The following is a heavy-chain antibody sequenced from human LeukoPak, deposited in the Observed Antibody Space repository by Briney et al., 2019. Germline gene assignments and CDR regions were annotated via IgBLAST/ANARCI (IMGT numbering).Heavy chain of an antibody. CDR2: ICSSSSYT. CDR1: GFTFSDYY. J-gene: IGHJ3*02. V-gene: IGHV3-11*06. CDR3: ASAAAGLIAFDI. D-gene: IGHD6-13*01. Sequence: GGSLRLSCAASGFTFSDYYMSWIRQAPGKGLEWVSYICSSSSYTNYADSVKGRFTISRDNSKNSLYLQMNSLRAEDTAVYYCASAAAGLIAFDIWGQKTSVTVSS.